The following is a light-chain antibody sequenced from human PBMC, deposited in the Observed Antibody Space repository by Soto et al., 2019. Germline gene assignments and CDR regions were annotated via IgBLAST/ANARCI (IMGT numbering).Light chain of an antibody. CDR1: QSVSSK. CDR3: QQYNSYSGT. V-gene: IGKV3-15*01. CDR2: DAS. J-gene: IGKJ2*02. Sequence: EIVMTQSPTTLSVSPGERATLSCRASQSVSSKLAWYQQKAGQPPRLLIFDASARASGVPARFSGSGSGTEFILTISSLQPDDFATYYCQQYNSYSGTFGQGTKLEIK.